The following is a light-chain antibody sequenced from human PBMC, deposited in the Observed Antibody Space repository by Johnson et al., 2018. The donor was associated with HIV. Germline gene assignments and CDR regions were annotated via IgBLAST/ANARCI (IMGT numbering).Light chain of an antibody. J-gene: IGLJ1*01. Sequence: QSVLTQPPSVSAAPGQKVTISCSGSSSNIGNNYVSWYQQLPGTAPKLLIYENNKRPSGIPDRFSGSKSGTSATLGITGLQTGDEADYYCGTWDSSLSAGIYVFGTGTTVTVL. CDR1: SSNIGNNY. CDR2: ENN. CDR3: GTWDSSLSAGIYV. V-gene: IGLV1-51*02.